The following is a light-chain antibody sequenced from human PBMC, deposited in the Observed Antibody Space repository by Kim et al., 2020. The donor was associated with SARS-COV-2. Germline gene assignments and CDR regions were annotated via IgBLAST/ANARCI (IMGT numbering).Light chain of an antibody. J-gene: IGLJ2*01. CDR1: SSDVGAHNY. CDR2: DVT. V-gene: IGLV2-14*03. Sequence: QSALTQPASVSGSLGQSITISCTGTSSDVGAHNYVCWYQQHPGEAPRLMIYDVTKRPSGTSDRFSGSKSGNTASLTISWLQAEDEADYYCSSFTTTNTVVFGGGTKLTVL. CDR3: SSFTTTNTVV.